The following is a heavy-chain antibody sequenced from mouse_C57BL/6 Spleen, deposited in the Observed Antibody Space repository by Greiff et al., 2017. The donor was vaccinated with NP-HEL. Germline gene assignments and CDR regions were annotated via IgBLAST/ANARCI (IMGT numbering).Heavy chain of an antibody. D-gene: IGHD1-1*01. CDR1: GFTFTDYY. J-gene: IGHJ1*03. Sequence: EVKLMESGGGLVQPGGSLSLSCAASGFTFTDYYMSWVRQPPGKALEWLGFIRNKANGYTTEYSASVKGRFTISRDNSQSILYLQMNALRAEDSATYYCARYPAYYGSSHWYFDVWGTGTTVTVSS. CDR2: IRNKANGYTT. CDR3: ARYPAYYGSSHWYFDV. V-gene: IGHV7-3*01.